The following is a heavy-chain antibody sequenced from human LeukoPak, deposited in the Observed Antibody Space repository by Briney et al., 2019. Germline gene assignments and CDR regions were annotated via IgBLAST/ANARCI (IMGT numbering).Heavy chain of an antibody. CDR3: AGDSDGNDAFDI. J-gene: IGHJ3*02. V-gene: IGHV6-1*01. Sequence: SHTLSLTCASAGDRVSSNRAAWNWSRQSPSRCLEGLGRTYYRCKWYNDYAVSVKSRIPINPDTSKNQLSLQLNSVAPEDTAVYYCAGDSDGNDAFDIWGQGTMVTVSS. D-gene: IGHD6-13*01. CDR1: GDRVSSNRAA. CDR2: TYYRCKWYN.